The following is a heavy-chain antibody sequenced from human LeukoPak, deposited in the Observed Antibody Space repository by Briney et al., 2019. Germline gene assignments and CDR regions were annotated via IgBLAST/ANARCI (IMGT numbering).Heavy chain of an antibody. CDR1: GFTFSNYE. D-gene: IGHD3-9*01. V-gene: IGHV3-48*03. J-gene: IGHJ4*02. Sequence: GGSLRLSCAASGFTFSNYEMNWVRQAPGKGLDWVAYISRGGRTVDYADSVKGRFTISRDSAKNALYLQMNSLRAEDTAVYYCARVEDYDILTGFDYWGQGTLVTVSS. CDR2: ISRGGRTV. CDR3: ARVEDYDILTGFDY.